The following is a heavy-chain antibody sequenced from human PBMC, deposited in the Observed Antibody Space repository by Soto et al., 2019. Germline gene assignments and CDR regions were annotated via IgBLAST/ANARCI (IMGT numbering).Heavy chain of an antibody. Sequence: QVQLVQSGAEGKKPGASVKVSCKASGYTFIGYYIHWVRQAPGRGLECSGWINPNMGAPNYAQKFQGWVTLTRDPSINAAYLELSTLKSDATAVYFCARELIKGGDDAAFDIWGQGTMVTVSS. J-gene: IGHJ3*02. CDR3: ARELIKGGDDAAFDI. CDR1: GYTFIGYY. CDR2: INPNMGAP. D-gene: IGHD3-16*01. V-gene: IGHV1-2*04.